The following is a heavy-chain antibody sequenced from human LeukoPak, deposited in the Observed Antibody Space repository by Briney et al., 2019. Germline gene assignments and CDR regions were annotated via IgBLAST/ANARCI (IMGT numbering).Heavy chain of an antibody. J-gene: IGHJ5*01. V-gene: IGHV3-23*01. D-gene: IGHD2-21*01. CDR3: VKDPRDTYGTNWFVS. CDR1: GFRFGNYA. Sequence: GGSLRLSCVASGFRFGNYAMSWVRQAPGKGLQWASQISGTGGATWYAGFARDRFTISRDNSKKTLYLQMSGLRVEDTAMYYCVKDPRDTYGTNWFVSWGQGTLLIVSS. CDR2: ISGTGGAT.